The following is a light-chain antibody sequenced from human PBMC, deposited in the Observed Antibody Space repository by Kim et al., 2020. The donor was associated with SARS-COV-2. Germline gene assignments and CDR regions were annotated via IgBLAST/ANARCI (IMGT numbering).Light chain of an antibody. CDR1: SLRRNY. J-gene: IGLJ1*01. CDR2: DKN. V-gene: IGLV3-19*01. CDR3: NSRVRDSTGNLYV. Sequence: SSELTQDPAVSVALGQTVRITSQGDSLRRNYASWYQQKPGQTPVLVMYDKNNRPSGIPDRFSGSSSGNTASLTITGAQAADEAAYYCNSRVRDSTGNLYV.